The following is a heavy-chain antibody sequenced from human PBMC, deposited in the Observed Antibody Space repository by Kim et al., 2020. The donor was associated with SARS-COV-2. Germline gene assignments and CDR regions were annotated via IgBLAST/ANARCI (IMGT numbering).Heavy chain of an antibody. CDR2: K. D-gene: IGHD2-21*01. CDR3: ARGGYSNCYI. J-gene: IGHJ4*02. Sequence: KNYVESMKGRCTISRDSAKNALYLQMNSLRIEDTAVYYCARGGYSNCYIWGQGTLGTVSS. V-gene: IGHV3-7*01.